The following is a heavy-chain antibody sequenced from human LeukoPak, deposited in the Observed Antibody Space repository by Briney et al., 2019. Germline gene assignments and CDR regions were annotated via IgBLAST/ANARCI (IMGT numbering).Heavy chain of an antibody. CDR1: GFTLSSYE. CDR2: IDYSGDTT. Sequence: GGSLRLSCTASGFTLSSYEMTWIRQAPGKGLEWVSSIDYSGDTTYYADSVKGRFTISRDNSKNTLYLQMNSLRAEDTAVYYCAELGITMIGGVWGKGTTVTISS. D-gene: IGHD3-10*02. CDR3: AELGITMIGGV. J-gene: IGHJ6*04. V-gene: IGHV3-23*01.